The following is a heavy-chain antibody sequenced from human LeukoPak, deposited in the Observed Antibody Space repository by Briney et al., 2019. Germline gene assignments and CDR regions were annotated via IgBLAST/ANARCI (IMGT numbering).Heavy chain of an antibody. CDR3: ARGGGRITIFGVVIILPFDY. D-gene: IGHD3-3*01. V-gene: IGHV1-8*03. CDR1: GYTFTSYD. Sequence: ASVKVSCKASGYTFTSYDINWVRQATGQGLEWMGWMNPNSGNTGYAQKFQGRVTITRNTSISTAYMELSSLRSEDTAVYYCARGGGRITIFGVVIILPFDYWGQRTLVTVSS. J-gene: IGHJ4*02. CDR2: MNPNSGNT.